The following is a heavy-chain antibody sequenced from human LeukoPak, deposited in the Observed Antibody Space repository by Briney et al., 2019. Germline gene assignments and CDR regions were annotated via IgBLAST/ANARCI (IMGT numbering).Heavy chain of an antibody. D-gene: IGHD4-11*01. CDR2: ISNSGGTT. Sequence: KSGGSLRLSCAASGFTFSDYYMTWIRQAPGKGLEWVSYISNSGGTTYYTDSVKGRFTISRDNAKNSLYLQMNSLRAEDTAVYYCARRYSNSFDYWGQGTLVTVSS. J-gene: IGHJ4*02. V-gene: IGHV3-11*01. CDR3: ARRYSNSFDY. CDR1: GFTFSDYY.